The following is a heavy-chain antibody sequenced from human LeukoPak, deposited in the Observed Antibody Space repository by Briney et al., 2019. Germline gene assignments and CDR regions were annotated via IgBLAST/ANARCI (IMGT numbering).Heavy chain of an antibody. D-gene: IGHD3-16*01. CDR3: ARHAVPWANWFDP. CDR2: IYYSGST. J-gene: IGHJ5*02. V-gene: IGHV4-59*08. CDR1: GGSISSYY. Sequence: PETLSLTCTVSGGSISSYYWSWIRQPPGKGLEWIGYIYYSGSTNYNPSLKSRVTISVDTSKNQFSLKLSSVTAADTAVYYCARHAVPWANWFDPWGQGTLVTVSS.